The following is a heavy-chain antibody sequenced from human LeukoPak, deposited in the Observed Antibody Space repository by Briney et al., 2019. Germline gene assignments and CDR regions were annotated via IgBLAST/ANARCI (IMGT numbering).Heavy chain of an antibody. J-gene: IGHJ4*02. D-gene: IGHD4-11*01. Sequence: SVKVSCKASGFTFTSSAMQWVRQARGQRLEWIGWIVVGSGNTNYAQKFQERVTITRDMSTSTAYMELSSLRSEDTALYYCAADPGAVTTEYYFDYWGQGTLVTVSS. CDR2: IVVGSGNT. V-gene: IGHV1-58*02. CDR1: GFTFTSSA. CDR3: AADPGAVTTEYYFDY.